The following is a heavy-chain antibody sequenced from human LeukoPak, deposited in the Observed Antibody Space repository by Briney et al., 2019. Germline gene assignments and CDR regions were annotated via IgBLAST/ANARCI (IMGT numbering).Heavy chain of an antibody. CDR3: ASDRQTYGDYDP. Sequence: ASVKVSCKASGGTFSSYAISWVRQAPGQGLEWMGRIIPIFGTANYAQKFQGRVTITTDESTSTAYMELSSLRSEDTAVYYCASDRQTYGDYDPWGQGTLVTVSS. V-gene: IGHV1-69*05. CDR1: GGTFSSYA. J-gene: IGHJ5*02. D-gene: IGHD4-17*01. CDR2: IIPIFGTA.